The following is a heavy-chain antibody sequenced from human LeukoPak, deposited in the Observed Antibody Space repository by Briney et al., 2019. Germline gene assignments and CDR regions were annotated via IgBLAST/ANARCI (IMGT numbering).Heavy chain of an antibody. D-gene: IGHD3-3*01. CDR3: ARDAGYYDFWSGERFDP. CDR1: GYTFTSYG. CDR2: ISAYSGNT. Sequence: ASVKVSCKASGYTFTSYGISWVRQAPGQGLEWMGWISAYSGNTNYAQKLQGRVTMTTDTSTSTAYMELRSLRSDDTAVYYCARDAGYYDFWSGERFDPWGQGTLVTVSS. V-gene: IGHV1-18*01. J-gene: IGHJ5*02.